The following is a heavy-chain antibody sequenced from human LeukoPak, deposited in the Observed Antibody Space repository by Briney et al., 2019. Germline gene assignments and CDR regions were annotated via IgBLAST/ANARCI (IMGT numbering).Heavy chain of an antibody. V-gene: IGHV4-61*02. CDR2: IYTSGST. D-gene: IGHD3-10*01. CDR3: ARGLREFGYYYYHMDV. CDR1: GGSISSGSYY. J-gene: IGHJ6*03. Sequence: PSETLSLTCTVSGGSISSGSYYWSWIRQPAGKGLEWIGRIYTSGSTNYNPSLKSRVTISVDTSKNQLSLKLRSVTAADTAVYYCARGLREFGYYYYHMDVWGKGTTVTVSS.